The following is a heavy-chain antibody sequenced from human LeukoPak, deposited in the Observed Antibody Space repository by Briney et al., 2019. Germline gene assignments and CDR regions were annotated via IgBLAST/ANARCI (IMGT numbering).Heavy chain of an antibody. Sequence: GGSLRLSCAASGFTFSNYWLSWVRQAPGKGLEWVANIKEDGSEKSYVDSVKGRFTISRDNAKNSLYLQMNSLRAEDTAVYYCARVSAGDYPDYWGQGTLVTVSS. J-gene: IGHJ4*02. CDR3: ARVSAGDYPDY. D-gene: IGHD7-27*01. V-gene: IGHV3-7*03. CDR1: GFTFSNYW. CDR2: IKEDGSEK.